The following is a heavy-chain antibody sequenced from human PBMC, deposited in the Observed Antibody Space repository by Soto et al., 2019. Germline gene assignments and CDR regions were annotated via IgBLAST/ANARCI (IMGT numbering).Heavy chain of an antibody. Sequence: GESLKISCQAFEYSFPIYWISWVRQKPGGGLEWMGRIDPSDSFATYSPSFQGHVTISADKSTRTVYLEWRSLQASDTATYYCARRQSGSGNSNFDFWGQGTPVTVSS. J-gene: IGHJ4*02. CDR2: IDPSDSFA. V-gene: IGHV5-10-1*01. CDR3: ARRQSGSGNSNFDF. CDR1: EYSFPIYW. D-gene: IGHD3-10*01.